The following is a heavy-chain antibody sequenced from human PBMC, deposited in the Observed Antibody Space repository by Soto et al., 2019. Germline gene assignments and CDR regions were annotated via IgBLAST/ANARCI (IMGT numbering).Heavy chain of an antibody. D-gene: IGHD4-17*01. V-gene: IGHV3-23*01. Sequence: GGSLRLSCAASGFTFSSYAMSWVRQAPGKGLEWVSAISGSGGSTYYADSVKGRFTISRDNSKNTLYLQMNSLRAEDTAVYYCAKDGARPTVTPYYFDYWGQGTLVTVSS. CDR3: AKDGARPTVTPYYFDY. CDR2: ISGSGGST. CDR1: GFTFSSYA. J-gene: IGHJ4*02.